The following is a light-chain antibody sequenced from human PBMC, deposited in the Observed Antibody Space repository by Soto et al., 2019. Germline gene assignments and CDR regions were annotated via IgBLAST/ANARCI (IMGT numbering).Light chain of an antibody. V-gene: IGKV3-20*01. Sequence: EIVLTQSPGTLSLSPGERATLSCRASQSVSSSYLAWYQQKPGQAPRLLIYGASSRATGIADRWSGSGAWTDVTLTISRLEHEDVAVYYCQQYGSTPRTFGQGTKVDIK. CDR1: QSVSSSY. CDR3: QQYGSTPRT. J-gene: IGKJ1*01. CDR2: GAS.